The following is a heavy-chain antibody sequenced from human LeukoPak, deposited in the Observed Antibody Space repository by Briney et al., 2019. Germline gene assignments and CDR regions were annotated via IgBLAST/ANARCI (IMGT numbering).Heavy chain of an antibody. CDR3: ATPWATAAAAGGY. D-gene: IGHD1-1*01. CDR2: IYHSETT. V-gene: IGHV4-4*02. J-gene: IGHJ4*02. CDR1: GFTFTNTW. Sequence: PGGSLRLSCAASGFTFTNTWMNWVRQPPGKGLEWIGEIYHSETTNYNPSLQSRVTISVDKSKSQFSLKLTSVTAADTAIYYCATPWATAAAAGGYWGQGILVTVSS.